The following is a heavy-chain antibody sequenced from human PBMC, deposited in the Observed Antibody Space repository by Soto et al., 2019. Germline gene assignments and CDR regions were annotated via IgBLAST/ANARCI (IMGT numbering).Heavy chain of an antibody. CDR1: GFTFSSYS. CDR3: ARDFDETYYFDY. Sequence: GGSLRLSCAASGFTFSSYSMNWVRQAPGKGLEWVSSISSGSSYIYYADSVKGRFTISRDNAKNSLYLQMNSLRAEDTAVYYCARDFDETYYFDYWGQGTLVTVSS. J-gene: IGHJ4*02. V-gene: IGHV3-21*01. CDR2: ISSGSSYI.